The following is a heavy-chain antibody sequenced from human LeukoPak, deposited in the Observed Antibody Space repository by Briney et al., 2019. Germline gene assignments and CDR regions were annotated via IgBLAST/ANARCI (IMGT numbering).Heavy chain of an antibody. J-gene: IGHJ4*02. V-gene: IGHV3-33*01. CDR2: IWYDGSNK. Sequence: GGSLRLSCAASGFTFSSYGMHWGRQAPGKGLEWVAVIWYDGSNKYYADSVKGRFTISRDNSKNTLYLQMNSLRAEDTAVYYCARARTVTTYYFDYWGQGTLVTVSS. CDR3: ARARTVTTYYFDY. D-gene: IGHD4-17*01. CDR1: GFTFSSYG.